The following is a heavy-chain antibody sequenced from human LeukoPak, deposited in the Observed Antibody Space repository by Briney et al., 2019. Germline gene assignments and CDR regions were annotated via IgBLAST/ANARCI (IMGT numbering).Heavy chain of an antibody. V-gene: IGHV3-49*04. CDR3: TRVIRLSGGRYYFDY. CDR2: IRSKSYRGTT. J-gene: IGHJ4*02. CDR1: GFAFGDFA. Sequence: GGSLRLSCTASGFAFGDFAMSWARQAPGKGLEWVAFIRSKSYRGTTEHAASVKGRFTISRDDSKSIAYLQMNSLNTDDTAVYYCTRVIRLSGGRYYFDYWGQGTLVTVSS. D-gene: IGHD3-9*01.